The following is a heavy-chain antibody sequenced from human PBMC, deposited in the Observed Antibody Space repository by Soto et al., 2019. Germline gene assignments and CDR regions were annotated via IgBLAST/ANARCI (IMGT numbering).Heavy chain of an antibody. J-gene: IGHJ5*02. D-gene: IGHD6-13*01. CDR2: IYYSGST. CDR1: GGSISSYY. V-gene: IGHV4-59*01. CDR3: ARDGYSSSWYRGWFDH. Sequence: PSETLSLTCTVSGGSISSYYWSWIRQPPGKGLEWIGYIYYSGSTNYNPSLKSRVTISVDTSKNQFSLKLSSVTAADTAVYYCARDGYSSSWYRGWFDHWGKGTLVTVS.